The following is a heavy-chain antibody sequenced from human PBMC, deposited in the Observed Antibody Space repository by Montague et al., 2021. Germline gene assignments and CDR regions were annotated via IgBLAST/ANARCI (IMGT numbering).Heavy chain of an antibody. CDR1: GFTFSSYW. V-gene: IGHV3-74*01. CDR3: ARSYDS. D-gene: IGHD3-10*01. CDR2: IKTDGSST. Sequence: SLRLSCAASGFTFSSYWMHWVRQAPGKGLVWVSTIKTDGSSTNYADSVKGRFTISRDNAKNTLYLQMNSLRVEDTAVYHCARSYDSWGQGALVTVSS. J-gene: IGHJ4*02.